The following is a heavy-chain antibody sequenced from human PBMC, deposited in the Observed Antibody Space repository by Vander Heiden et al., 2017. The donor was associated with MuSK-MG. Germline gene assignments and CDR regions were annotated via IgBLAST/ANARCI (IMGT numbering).Heavy chain of an antibody. Sequence: EVQLVESGGGLVQPGGSLRLCCAASGFPVSSSYMSWVRQAPGKGLECVSLIYSGGNTYYADSVKGRFTISRDNSKNTLDLQINSLRAEDTAVYYCARKPGTGFYYYMDVWGKGTTVTVSS. CDR1: GFPVSSSY. CDR2: IYSGGNT. V-gene: IGHV3-53*04. D-gene: IGHD1-1*01. J-gene: IGHJ6*03. CDR3: ARKPGTGFYYYMDV.